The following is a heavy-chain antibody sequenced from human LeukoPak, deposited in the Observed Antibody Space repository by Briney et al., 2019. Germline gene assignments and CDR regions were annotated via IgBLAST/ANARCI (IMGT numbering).Heavy chain of an antibody. Sequence: GGSLRLSCAASGFTFSSYAMSWVRQAPGKGLEWVSAISGSGGSTYYAVSVKGRFSISRDNSKNTLYLQMNSLRAEDTAVFYCAKDRVTMVRGENDCWGQGTLVTASS. D-gene: IGHD3-10*01. J-gene: IGHJ4*02. CDR1: GFTFSSYA. CDR2: ISGSGGST. CDR3: AKDRVTMVRGENDC. V-gene: IGHV3-23*01.